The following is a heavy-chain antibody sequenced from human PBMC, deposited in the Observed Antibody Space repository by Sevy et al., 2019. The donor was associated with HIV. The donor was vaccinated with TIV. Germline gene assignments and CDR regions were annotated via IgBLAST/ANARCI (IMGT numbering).Heavy chain of an antibody. Sequence: SETLSLTCAVYGGSFSTNHWSWVRQSPGKDLQYIGEINDSGSTYYNPSFKSRVIMSVDTSRNQFSLNLRFVTAADTAVYFCARGRSRFQIPGFYGMDVWGQGTTVTVSS. CDR1: GGSFSTNH. V-gene: IGHV4-34*01. CDR3: ARGRSRFQIPGFYGMDV. D-gene: IGHD2-2*01. J-gene: IGHJ6*02. CDR2: INDSGST.